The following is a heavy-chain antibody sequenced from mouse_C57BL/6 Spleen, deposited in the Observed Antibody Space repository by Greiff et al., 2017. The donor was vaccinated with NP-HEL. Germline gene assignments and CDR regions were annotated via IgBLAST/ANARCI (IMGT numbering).Heavy chain of an antibody. CDR1: GYSITSGYY. CDR3: ASYYGYDVGDFDY. Sequence: EVKLVESGPGLVKPSQSLSLTCSVTGYSITSGYYWNWIRQFPGNQLEWMGYISYDGSNNYNPSLKNRISITRDTSKNQFFLKFNSVTTKDTAKYYSASYYGYDVGDFDYWGQGTTLTVSS. J-gene: IGHJ2*01. D-gene: IGHD2-2*01. CDR2: ISYDGSN. V-gene: IGHV3-6*01.